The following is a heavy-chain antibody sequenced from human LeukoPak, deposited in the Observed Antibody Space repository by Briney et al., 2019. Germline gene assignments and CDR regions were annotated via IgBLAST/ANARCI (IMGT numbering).Heavy chain of an antibody. CDR2: ISYDGSNK. CDR3: ARVPPYCGGDCYSFDY. CDR1: GFTFSSYT. D-gene: IGHD2-21*02. Sequence: PGRSLRLSCAASGFTFSSYTMHWVRQAPVKGLGWVAGISYDGSNKYYADSVKGRFTISRDNSKNTLYLQMSSLRVEDTAVYYCARVPPYCGGDCYSFDYWGQGTLVTVSS. V-gene: IGHV3-30-3*01. J-gene: IGHJ4*02.